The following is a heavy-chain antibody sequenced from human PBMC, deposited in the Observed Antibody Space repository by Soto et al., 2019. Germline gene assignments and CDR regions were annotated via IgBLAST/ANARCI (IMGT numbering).Heavy chain of an antibody. CDR2: INAGNGNT. D-gene: IGHD6-19*01. Sequence: ASVKVSCKASGYTFTSYAMHWVRQAPGQRLEWMGWINAGNGNTKYSQKFQGRVTITRDTSASTAYMELSSLRSEDTAVYYCARVRSSGRRLFDYWGQGTLVTVSS. V-gene: IGHV1-3*01. J-gene: IGHJ4*02. CDR3: ARVRSSGRRLFDY. CDR1: GYTFTSYA.